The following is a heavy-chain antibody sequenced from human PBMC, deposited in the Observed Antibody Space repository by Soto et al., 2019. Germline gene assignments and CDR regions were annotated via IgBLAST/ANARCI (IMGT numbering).Heavy chain of an antibody. V-gene: IGHV3-23*01. CDR1: GFTFSSYA. CDR3: AKDGVLLRYFEGPNWFDP. Sequence: LRLSCAASGFTFSSYAMSWVRQAPGKGLEWVSAISGSGGSTYYADSVKGRFTISRDNSKNTLYLQMNSLRAEDTAVYYCAKDGVLLRYFEGPNWFDPWCQGTLVTVSS. J-gene: IGHJ5*02. D-gene: IGHD3-9*01. CDR2: ISGSGGST.